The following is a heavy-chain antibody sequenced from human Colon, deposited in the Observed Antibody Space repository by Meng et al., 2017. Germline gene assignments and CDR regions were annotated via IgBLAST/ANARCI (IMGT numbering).Heavy chain of an antibody. J-gene: IGHJ4*02. CDR1: GFTFSSYD. V-gene: IGHV3-48*03. D-gene: IGHD1-14*01. CDR2: ISTSGSRI. CDR3: ARQVSLYY. Sequence: GGSLRLSCAASGFTFSSYDMNWVRQAPGKGLEWVSYISTSGSRINYADSVKGRFTISRDNAKNSLYLQMNSLRAEDTAVYYCARQVSLYYWGQGTLVTVSS.